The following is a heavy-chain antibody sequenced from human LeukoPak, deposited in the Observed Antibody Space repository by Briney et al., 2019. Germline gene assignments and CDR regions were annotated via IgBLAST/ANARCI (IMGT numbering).Heavy chain of an antibody. V-gene: IGHV3-11*04. CDR3: ARVIGSQAFDY. CDR2: ISSSGTTI. J-gene: IGHJ4*02. Sequence: PGGSLRLSCAASGFTFSDYYMIWIRQAPGKGLEWVSYISSSGTTIYYADSVKGRFTTSRDNAKNSLYLQMNSLRAEDTAVYYCARVIGSQAFDYWGQGTLVTVSS. D-gene: IGHD3-10*01. CDR1: GFTFSDYY.